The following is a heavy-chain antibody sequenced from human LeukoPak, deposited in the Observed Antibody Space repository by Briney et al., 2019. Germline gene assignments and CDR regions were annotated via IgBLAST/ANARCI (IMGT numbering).Heavy chain of an antibody. CDR3: ASLRQQLAGSYYYMDV. CDR2: INPNSGGT. V-gene: IGHV1-2*02. J-gene: IGHJ6*03. D-gene: IGHD6-13*01. CDR1: GYTFTGYY. Sequence: ASVKVSCKASGYTFTGYYMHWVRQAPGQGLEWMGWINPNSGGTNYAQKFQGRVTITTDESTSTAYMELSSLRSEDTAVYYCASLRQQLAGSYYYMDVWGKGTTVTVSS.